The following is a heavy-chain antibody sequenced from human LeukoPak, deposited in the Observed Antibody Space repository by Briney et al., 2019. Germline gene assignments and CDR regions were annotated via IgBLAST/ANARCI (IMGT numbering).Heavy chain of an antibody. Sequence: GGSLRLSCAASGFTFSSYSMNWVRQAPGKGLEWVSYISSSSTIYYADSVKGRFTISRDNAKNSLYLQMNSLRAEDTAVYYCARDRGLDYFDYWGQGTLVTVSS. V-gene: IGHV3-48*01. D-gene: IGHD3-10*01. CDR3: ARDRGLDYFDY. CDR1: GFTFSSYS. CDR2: ISSSSTI. J-gene: IGHJ4*02.